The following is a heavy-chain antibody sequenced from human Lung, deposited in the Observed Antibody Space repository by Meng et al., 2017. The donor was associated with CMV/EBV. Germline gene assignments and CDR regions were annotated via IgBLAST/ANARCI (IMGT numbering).Heavy chain of an antibody. CDR3: ARKPQAGSSLYPPYYYYYGIDV. J-gene: IGHJ6*02. CDR2: VDWDDDK. Sequence: GXXLVXPTQTLTLTCTFSGFSLSHSGMCVSWVRQPPGKATEWLALVDWDDDKYYSTTLKTRLTISKDTSKNQMVLTMTNMDPVDTATYYCARKPQAGSSLYPPYYYYYGIDVWGQGTTVTVSS. D-gene: IGHD6-13*01. CDR1: GFSLSHSGMC. V-gene: IGHV2-70*20.